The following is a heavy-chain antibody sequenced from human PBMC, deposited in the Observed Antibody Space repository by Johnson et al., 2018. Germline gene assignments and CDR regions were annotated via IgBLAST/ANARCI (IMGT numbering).Heavy chain of an antibody. CDR3: VRNTVETGRASDI. CDR2: LNTDGSPT. Sequence: ASGFTFSSTWIHWVRQAPGKGLVWVSGLNTDGSPTYYADSVKGRFTISRDNSKNTVYLQMNSLRAEDMAVYYCVRNTVETGRASDIWGQGTMVTVSA. J-gene: IGHJ3*02. V-gene: IGHV3-74*01. CDR1: GFTFSSTW. D-gene: IGHD2-2*02.